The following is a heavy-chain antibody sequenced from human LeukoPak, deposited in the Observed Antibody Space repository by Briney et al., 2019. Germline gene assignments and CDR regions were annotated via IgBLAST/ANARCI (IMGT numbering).Heavy chain of an antibody. CDR1: GYTFTSYA. CDR2: INAGNGNT. D-gene: IGHD6-13*01. J-gene: IGHJ3*02. V-gene: IGHV1-3*01. CDR3: ARFPIRAAGHSYAFDI. Sequence: ASVKVSCKASGYTFTSYAMHWVRQAPGQRLEWMGWINAGNGNTKYSQKFQGRVTITRDTSASTAYMELSSLRSEDTAVYYCARFPIRAAGHSYAFDIWGQGTMVTVSS.